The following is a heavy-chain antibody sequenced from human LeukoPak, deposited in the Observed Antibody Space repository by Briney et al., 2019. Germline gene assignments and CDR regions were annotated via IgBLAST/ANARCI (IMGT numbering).Heavy chain of an antibody. CDR1: GYSISSDYY. Sequence: SETLSLTCTVSGYSISSDYYWSWIRQPPGKGLEWVGEISHSGSATYSPSLKSRLTISVDKSKNQFSLKLTSVTAADTAVYYCARLTYYRESNGYWEGGRRAYPYSSYMDVWGKGTTVIISS. V-gene: IGHV4-38-2*02. D-gene: IGHD3-22*01. J-gene: IGHJ6*03. CDR3: ARLTYYRESNGYWEGGRRAYPYSSYMDV. CDR2: ISHSGSA.